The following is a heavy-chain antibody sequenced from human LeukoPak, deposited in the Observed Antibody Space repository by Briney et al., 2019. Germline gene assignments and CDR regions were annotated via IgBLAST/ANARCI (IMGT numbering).Heavy chain of an antibody. Sequence: AAGKVCCYAAGYGFSSRGNSWGRHAPAQGLEWLGWISAYIGNTNYAQKLQGRVTMTTDQSMSTVYMELRRLRSEDTAVYYCARDQYYDSKGWFDPWGERTLVTVSS. CDR2: ISAYIGNT. D-gene: IGHD3-22*01. J-gene: IGHJ5*02. V-gene: IGHV1-18*01. CDR3: ARDQYYDSKGWFDP. CDR1: GYGFSSRG.